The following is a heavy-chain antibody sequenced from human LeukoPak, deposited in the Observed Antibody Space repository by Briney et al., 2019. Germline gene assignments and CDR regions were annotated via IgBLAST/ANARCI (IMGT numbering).Heavy chain of an antibody. CDR2: IYYTGST. CDR3: ARTLDTIMVPYYFDY. D-gene: IGHD5-18*01. CDR1: GGSISSSSYY. Sequence: SETLSLTCTVSGGSISSSSYYWGWIRQPPGKGLEWIGSIYYTGSTYYNPSLKSRVTISVDTSKNQFSLKLSSVTAADTAVYYCARTLDTIMVPYYFDYWGQGTLVTVSS. V-gene: IGHV4-39*01. J-gene: IGHJ4*02.